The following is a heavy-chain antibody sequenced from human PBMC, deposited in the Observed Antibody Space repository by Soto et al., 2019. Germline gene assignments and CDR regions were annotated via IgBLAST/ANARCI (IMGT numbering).Heavy chain of an antibody. V-gene: IGHV3-30-3*01. CDR2: LSSDGSDT. CDR1: GFPFRIFP. Sequence: GGSLRLSCAASGFPFRIFPMHWVRQAPGKGLEWVVVLSSDGSDTNYADSVKGRFTVSRDNSKNTLYLQMNSLRIEDTAVYYCAREDSTRTDGNYYYYGMDVWGQGTTVTVSS. J-gene: IGHJ6*02. D-gene: IGHD2-2*01. CDR3: AREDSTRTDGNYYYYGMDV.